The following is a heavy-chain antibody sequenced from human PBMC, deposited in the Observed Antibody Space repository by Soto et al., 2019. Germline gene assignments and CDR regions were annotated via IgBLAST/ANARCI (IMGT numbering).Heavy chain of an antibody. CDR1: VFTFSSYG. CDR2: ISYDGSNK. CDR3: AKGGRYSYGYSSYSSYGMHV. V-gene: IGHV3-30*18. D-gene: IGHD5-18*01. Sequence: VGSLRLACAASVFTFSSYGMHCVRHSPGKWLEWVAVISYDGSNKYYADSVKGRFTISRDNSKNTLYLQMNSLRAEDTAVYYCAKGGRYSYGYSSYSSYGMHVWGQATTVTVSS. J-gene: IGHJ6*02.